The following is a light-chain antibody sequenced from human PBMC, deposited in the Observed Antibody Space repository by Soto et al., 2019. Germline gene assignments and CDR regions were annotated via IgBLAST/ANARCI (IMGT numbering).Light chain of an antibody. V-gene: IGKV3-20*01. CDR2: GAS. Sequence: EIVLTQSPGTLSLSPGERATLSCRASQSVSAGYLAWYQQKPGQAPRFLIYGASTRATGIPDRFSGSGSGTDFTLTISRLEPEDFAVYYCQQYGNSPWTFGQGTKVEIK. CDR1: QSVSAGY. CDR3: QQYGNSPWT. J-gene: IGKJ1*01.